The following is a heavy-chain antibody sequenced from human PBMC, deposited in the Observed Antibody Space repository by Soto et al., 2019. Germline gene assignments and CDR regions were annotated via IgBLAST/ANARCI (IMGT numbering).Heavy chain of an antibody. CDR3: AKRPRALLTFDY. CDR2: ISDSGGTS. CDR1: GFMFSNYV. J-gene: IGHJ4*02. Sequence: GGSLRLSSTASGFMFSNYVMSWVRQAPGKGLEWVSSISDSGGTSYYADSVKGRFTISRDNSKNTLYLQMNSLRAEDTAIYYCAKRPRALLTFDYWGQGTLVTVSS. D-gene: IGHD1-26*01. V-gene: IGHV3-23*01.